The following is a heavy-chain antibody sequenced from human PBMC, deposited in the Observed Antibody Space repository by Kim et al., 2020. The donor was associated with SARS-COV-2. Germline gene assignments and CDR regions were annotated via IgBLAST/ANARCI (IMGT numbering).Heavy chain of an antibody. CDR1: GFTFSSYE. CDR2: ISSSGSTI. D-gene: IGHD2-2*01. Sequence: GGSLRLSCAASGFTFSSYEMNWVRQAPGKGLEWVSYISSSGSTIYYADSVKGQFTISRDNAKNSLYLQMNSLRAEDTAVYYCASEPGYCSSTSCYSSAFDIWGQGTMVTVSS. J-gene: IGHJ3*02. V-gene: IGHV3-48*03. CDR3: ASEPGYCSSTSCYSSAFDI.